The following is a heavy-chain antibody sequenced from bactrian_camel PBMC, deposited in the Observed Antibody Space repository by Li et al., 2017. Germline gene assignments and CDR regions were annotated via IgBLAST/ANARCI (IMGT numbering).Heavy chain of an antibody. V-gene: IGHV3-2*01. CDR3: ATGRNSISTMFE. CDR1: GVRFNTNR. J-gene: IGHJ4*01. CDR2: IETTGSTT. Sequence: VQLVESGGGLVQPGGSLRLSCAGSGVRFNTNRMTWVRQALGKGLEWVSSIETTGSTTYYADSVKGRFTISRDNAKNTVYLQMNSLKSEDTAQYYCATGRNSISTMFEWGQGTQVTVS. D-gene: IGHD4*01.